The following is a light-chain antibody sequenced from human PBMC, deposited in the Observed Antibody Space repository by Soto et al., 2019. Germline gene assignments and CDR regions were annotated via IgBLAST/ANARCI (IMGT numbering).Light chain of an antibody. J-gene: IGKJ2*01. CDR1: QSVNSIY. V-gene: IGKV3-20*01. CDR3: QQYGSPPYT. CDR2: GVS. Sequence: EIVLTQSPGTLSLSPGERATLSCRASQSVNSIYLAWYQQKAGQAPRLLIYGVSRRATGIPDRFSGSGSGTDFTLTISRLESGDFAVYYCQQYGSPPYTFGQGTKLEIK.